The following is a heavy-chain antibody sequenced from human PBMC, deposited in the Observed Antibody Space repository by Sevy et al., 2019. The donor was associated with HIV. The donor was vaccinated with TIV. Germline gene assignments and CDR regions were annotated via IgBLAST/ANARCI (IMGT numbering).Heavy chain of an antibody. Sequence: GGSLRLSCAASGFSFSSYGMHWVRQAPGKGLEWMSYIKYDGSNKEYADSVKGRFTISRDNSKNTLYLQMNSLRVEDTAVFYCVKEGGGEGGDHWGQGTLVTVSS. V-gene: IGHV3-30*02. D-gene: IGHD2-21*01. CDR1: GFSFSSYG. J-gene: IGHJ4*02. CDR3: VKEGGGEGGDH. CDR2: IKYDGSNK.